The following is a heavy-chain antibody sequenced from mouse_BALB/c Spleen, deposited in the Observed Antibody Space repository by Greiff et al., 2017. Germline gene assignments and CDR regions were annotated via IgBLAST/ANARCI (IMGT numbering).Heavy chain of an antibody. Sequence: DVQLVESGGGLVQPGGSLKLSCAASGFTFSSYGMSWVRQTPDKRLELVATINSNGGSTYYPDSVKGRFTISRDNAKNTLYLQMSSLKSEDTAMYYCAREYYYGSSYFDYWGQGTTLTVSS. J-gene: IGHJ2*01. D-gene: IGHD1-1*01. V-gene: IGHV5-6-3*01. CDR3: AREYYYGSSYFDY. CDR2: INSNGGST. CDR1: GFTFSSYG.